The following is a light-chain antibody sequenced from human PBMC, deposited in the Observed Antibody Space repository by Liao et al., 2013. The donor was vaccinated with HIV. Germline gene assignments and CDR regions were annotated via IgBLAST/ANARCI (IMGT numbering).Light chain of an antibody. V-gene: IGLV3-21*04. CDR1: KIGSKS. CDR2: HGI. J-gene: IGLJ1*01. Sequence: SYVLTQPPSVSVAPGKTARITCGGNKIGSKSVHWYQQRSGQAPVLVIFHGIDRPSGISDRFSGSTSENTATLTISRAEAGDEADYYCQVWDRGSAHPTVFGPGTKVTVL. CDR3: QVWDRGSAHPTV.